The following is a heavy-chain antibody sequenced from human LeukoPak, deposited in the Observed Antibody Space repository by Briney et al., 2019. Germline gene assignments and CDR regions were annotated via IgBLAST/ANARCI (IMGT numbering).Heavy chain of an antibody. J-gene: IGHJ4*02. V-gene: IGHV3-30-3*01. D-gene: IGHD1-26*01. CDR1: GFTFSSYA. CDR2: ISYDGSNK. Sequence: GGSLRLSCAASGFTFSSYAMHWVRQAPGKGLEWVAVISYDGSNKYYADSVKGRFTISRDNSKNTLYLQMNSLRAEDTAVYYCAKDGIEGAGYWGQGTLVTVSS. CDR3: AKDGIEGAGY.